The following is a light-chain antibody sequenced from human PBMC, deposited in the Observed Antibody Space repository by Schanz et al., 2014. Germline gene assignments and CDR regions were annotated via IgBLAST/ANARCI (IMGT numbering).Light chain of an antibody. CDR2: DAA. J-gene: IGKJ4*01. CDR1: QTISTW. Sequence: DIQMTQSPSTLSASVGDRVTITCRASQTISTWLAWYQQKPGKPPKALIYDAARLERGVPLRFSGSGSGTEFTLTIDSLQPDDFATYYCQQYNTYPPLSFGGGTKVEIK. CDR3: QQYNTYPPLS. V-gene: IGKV1-5*01.